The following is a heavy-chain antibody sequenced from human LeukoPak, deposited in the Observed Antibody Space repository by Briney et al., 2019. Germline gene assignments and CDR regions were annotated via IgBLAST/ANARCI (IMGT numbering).Heavy chain of an antibody. CDR3: AREGLPYSGDH. V-gene: IGHV3-7*01. D-gene: IGHD4-11*01. J-gene: IGHJ4*02. Sequence: GVSLRLSCAASGFSFSTYWMRWARQTPGAGLEWVANIKGDGSEINYVDSVKGRFTISRDNAKNSLSLQMNSLTADDTGVYYCAREGLPYSGDHWGQGTLVTVSS. CDR2: IKGDGSEI. CDR1: GFSFSTYW.